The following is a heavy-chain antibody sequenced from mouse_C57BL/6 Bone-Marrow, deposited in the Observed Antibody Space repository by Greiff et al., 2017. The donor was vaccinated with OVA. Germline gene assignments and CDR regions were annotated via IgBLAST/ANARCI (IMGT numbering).Heavy chain of an antibody. CDR1: GYTFTSYW. V-gene: IGHV1-64*01. D-gene: IGHD1-1*01. CDR2: IHPNSGST. Sequence: VQLQQSGAELVRPGASVKLSCKASGYTFTSYWMHWVKQRPGQGLEWIGMIHPNSGSTNYNETFKSKATLTVDNSSNTAYMQLSSLTTEDSAVYYCAGGYYGNSGWYFDVWGTGTTVTVSS. J-gene: IGHJ1*03. CDR3: AGGYYGNSGWYFDV.